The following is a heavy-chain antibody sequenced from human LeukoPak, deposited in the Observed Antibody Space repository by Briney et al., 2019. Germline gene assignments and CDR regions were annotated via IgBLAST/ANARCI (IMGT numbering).Heavy chain of an antibody. CDR1: GGSISSYY. V-gene: IGHV4-4*07. CDR2: IYTSGST. J-gene: IGHJ5*02. CDR3: ARDWGIYDSSGYRNWFDP. Sequence: SETLSLTCTVSGGSISSYYWSWIRQPAGKGLEWIGRIYTSGSTNYNPSLKSRVTMSVDTSKNQFSLELSSVTAADTAVYYCARDWGIYDSSGYRNWFDPWGQGTLVTVSS. D-gene: IGHD3-22*01.